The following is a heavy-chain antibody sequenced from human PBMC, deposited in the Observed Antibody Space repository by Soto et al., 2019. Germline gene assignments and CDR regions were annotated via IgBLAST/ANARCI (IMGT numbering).Heavy chain of an antibody. CDR1: GYDFRTYS. J-gene: IGHJ6*02. Sequence: EGSLRLSCRASGYDFRTYSMNWVRQAPGQGLEWIAYVSLDSDTIHYADSVQGRFTISRDNSENTLYLQMNSLRADDTAVYYCARPAATVIFYSGMDVWGQGTTVTVSS. D-gene: IGHD4-17*01. CDR2: VSLDSDTI. V-gene: IGHV3-48*01. CDR3: ARPAATVIFYSGMDV.